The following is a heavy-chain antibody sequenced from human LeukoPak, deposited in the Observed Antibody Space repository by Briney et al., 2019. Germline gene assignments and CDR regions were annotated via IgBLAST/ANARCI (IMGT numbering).Heavy chain of an antibody. V-gene: IGHV4-59*12. J-gene: IGHJ4*02. CDR2: IYYSGST. CDR1: GGSISSYY. Sequence: SETLSLTCTVSGGSISSYYWSWIRQPPGKGLEWIGYIYYSGSTNYNPSLKSRVTISVDTSKNQFSLKLSSVTAADTAVYYCARGDAVAGYDYWGQGTLVTVSS. CDR3: ARGDAVAGYDY. D-gene: IGHD6-19*01.